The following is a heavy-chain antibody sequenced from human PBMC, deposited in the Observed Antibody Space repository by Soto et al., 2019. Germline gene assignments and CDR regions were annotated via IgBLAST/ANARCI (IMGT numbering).Heavy chain of an antibody. D-gene: IGHD3-10*01. CDR3: ARDMAAGSGSDYFDY. J-gene: IGHJ4*02. CDR2: IYSGGST. CDR1: GFTVSSNY. V-gene: IGHV3-66*01. Sequence: EVQLVESGGGLVQPGGSLRLSCAASGFTVSSNYMSWVRQAQGKGLEWVSVIYSGGSTYYADSVKGRFTISRDNSKNTLYLQMNSLRAEDTAVYYCARDMAAGSGSDYFDYWGQGTLVTVSS.